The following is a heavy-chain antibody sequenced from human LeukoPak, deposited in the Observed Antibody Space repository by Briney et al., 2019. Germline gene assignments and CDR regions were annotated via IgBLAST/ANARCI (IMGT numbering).Heavy chain of an antibody. J-gene: IGHJ4*02. CDR2: ISAYNGAT. CDR3: ARGKFGDPVDY. V-gene: IGHV1-18*01. D-gene: IGHD4-17*01. Sequence: ASVKVSCKAPGYTFTSYGFNWVRQAPGQGLEWMGWISAYNGATKYSQKFQARVTMSTDTSTNTADLELRSLTSDDTAVYYCARGKFGDPVDYWGQGALVTVSS. CDR1: GYTFTSYG.